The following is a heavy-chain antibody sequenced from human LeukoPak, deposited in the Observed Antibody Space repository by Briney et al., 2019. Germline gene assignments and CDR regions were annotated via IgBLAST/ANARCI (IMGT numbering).Heavy chain of an antibody. V-gene: IGHV3-23*01. D-gene: IGHD6-19*01. Sequence: GGSLRLSCAASGFTFSSYAMSWVRQAPGKGLEWVSAISGSGGSTYYADSVKGRFTISRDNSKNTLYLQMNSLRAEDTAVYYCARGNSGWSGGCDYWGQGTLVTVSS. CDR3: ARGNSGWSGGCDY. CDR1: GFTFSSYA. J-gene: IGHJ4*02. CDR2: ISGSGGST.